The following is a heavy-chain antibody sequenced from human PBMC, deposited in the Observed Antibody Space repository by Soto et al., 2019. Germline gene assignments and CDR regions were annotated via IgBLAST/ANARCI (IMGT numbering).Heavy chain of an antibody. V-gene: IGHV1-18*01. CDR1: GYTFTSYG. CDR3: ARDQSPLYCSSTSCYARIPWFDP. D-gene: IGHD2-2*01. CDR2: ISAYNGNT. J-gene: IGHJ5*02. Sequence: GASVKVSCKASGYTFTSYGISWVRQAPGQGLEWMRWISAYNGNTNYAQKLQGRVTMTTDTSTSTAYMELRSLRSDDTAVYYCARDQSPLYCSSTSCYARIPWFDPWGQGTLVTVSS.